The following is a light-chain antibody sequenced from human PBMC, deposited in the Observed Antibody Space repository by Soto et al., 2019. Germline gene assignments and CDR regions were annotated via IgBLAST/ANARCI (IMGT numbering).Light chain of an antibody. CDR1: QSLSTW. CDR3: HQYNTYSS. CDR2: DAS. J-gene: IGKJ1*01. Sequence: DIQMTQSPPTLSASVGDRVSITCRASQSLSTWLAWYQHKPGTAPKLLIFDASSLESGVPSRFSGSGSGTEFTLTISSLQPDDFATYYCHQYNTYSSFGQGTKVDIK. V-gene: IGKV1-5*01.